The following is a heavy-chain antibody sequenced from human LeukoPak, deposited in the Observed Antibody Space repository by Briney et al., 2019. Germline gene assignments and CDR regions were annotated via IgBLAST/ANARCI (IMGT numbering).Heavy chain of an antibody. V-gene: IGHV4-39*07. CDR3: ARGLSDYDILTGYYMWFDY. CDR1: GGSISSSSYY. CDR2: INHSGST. Sequence: SETLSLTCTVSGGSISSSSYYWGWIRQPPGKGLEWIGEINHSGSTNHNPSLKSRVTISVDTSKNQFSLKLSSVTAADTAVYYCARGLSDYDILTGYYMWFDYWGQGTLVTVSS. D-gene: IGHD3-9*01. J-gene: IGHJ4*02.